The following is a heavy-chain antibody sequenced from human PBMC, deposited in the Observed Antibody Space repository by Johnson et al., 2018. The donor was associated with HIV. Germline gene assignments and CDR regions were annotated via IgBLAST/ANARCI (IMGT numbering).Heavy chain of an antibody. J-gene: IGHJ3*02. CDR2: IWYDGSNK. CDR1: GFTFSSYG. Sequence: QVQLVESGGGVVQPGRSLRLSCAASGFTFSSYGMHWVRQAPGKGLEWVAVIWYDGSNKYYADSVKGRFTISRDNSKNTLYLQMNSLRAEDTAVYYCARPNFLYENDAFDIWGQGTMVTVSS. D-gene: IGHD2-2*02. V-gene: IGHV3-33*01. CDR3: ARPNFLYENDAFDI.